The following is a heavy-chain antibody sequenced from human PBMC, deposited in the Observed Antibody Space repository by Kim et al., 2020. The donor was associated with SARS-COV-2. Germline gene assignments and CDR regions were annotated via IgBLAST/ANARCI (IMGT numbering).Heavy chain of an antibody. CDR2: ISGSGGST. D-gene: IGHD3-22*01. CDR3: AKGGYYYDSSIPFDY. V-gene: IGHV3-23*01. J-gene: IGHJ4*02. Sequence: GGSLRLSCAASGFTFSSYAMSWVRQAPGKGLEWVSAISGSGGSTYYADSVKGRFTISRDNSKNTLYLQMNSLRAEDTAVYYCAKGGYYYDSSIPFDYWGQGTLVTVSS. CDR1: GFTFSSYA.